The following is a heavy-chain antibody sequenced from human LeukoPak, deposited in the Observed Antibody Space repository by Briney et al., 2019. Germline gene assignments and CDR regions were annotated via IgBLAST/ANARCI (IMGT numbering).Heavy chain of an antibody. CDR1: GYTFTIYG. Sequence: ASVTVSFKGSGYTFTIYGMRGVGQAPGQGGEGMGWISAYKGNTKYTEKLQGRGTITRDTSTSTAYMELRSLRSDDTAVYYCARGDYFDYWGQGTLVTVSS. J-gene: IGHJ4*02. CDR3: ARGDYFDY. V-gene: IGHV1-18*01. CDR2: ISAYKGNT.